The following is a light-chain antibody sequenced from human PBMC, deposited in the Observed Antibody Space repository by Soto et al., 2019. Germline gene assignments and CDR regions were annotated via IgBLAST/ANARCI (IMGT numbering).Light chain of an antibody. CDR2: GAS. V-gene: IGKV3-20*01. Sequence: EIVLTQSPGTLSLSQGERATLSCRASQSVSSSHLAWSQQKAGQAPRVLIYGASSRATGIPDRFSGSVSGTSFTLTISRLEPADFAVYYCQQYGQSPWMFGQVPMVYLK. J-gene: IGKJ1*01. CDR1: QSVSSSH. CDR3: QQYGQSPWM.